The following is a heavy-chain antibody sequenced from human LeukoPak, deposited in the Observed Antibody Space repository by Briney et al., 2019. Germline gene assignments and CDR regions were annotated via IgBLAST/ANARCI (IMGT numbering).Heavy chain of an antibody. CDR3: ARSQILAAAGFDY. CDR2: IYTNGST. V-gene: IGHV4-61*02. J-gene: IGHJ4*02. CDR1: GGSISSGSYY. D-gene: IGHD6-13*01. Sequence: PSQTLSLTCTVSGGSISSGSYYWSWIRQPAGKGLEWIGRIYTNGSTNYNPSLKSRVTISVDKSKNQFSLKLSSVTAADTAVYYCARSQILAAAGFDYWGQGTLVTVSS.